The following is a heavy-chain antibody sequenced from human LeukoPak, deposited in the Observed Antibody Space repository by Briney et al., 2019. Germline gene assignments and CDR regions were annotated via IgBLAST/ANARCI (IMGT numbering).Heavy chain of an antibody. J-gene: IGHJ4*02. D-gene: IGHD1-26*01. CDR1: GFTFSNYS. Sequence: GGSLRLSCAGSGFTFSNYSINWVRQAPGKGLEWVSSISPSSHYIYYADSVRGRFTISRDNARNSLYLQMNSLRDEDTAVYYCAKDRGGYSGSHYFDYWGQGTLVTVSS. CDR3: AKDRGGYSGSHYFDY. CDR2: ISPSSHYI. V-gene: IGHV3-21*04.